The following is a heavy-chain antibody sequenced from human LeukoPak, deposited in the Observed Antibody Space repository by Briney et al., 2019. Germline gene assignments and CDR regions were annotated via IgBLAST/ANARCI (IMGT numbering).Heavy chain of an antibody. J-gene: IGHJ5*02. CDR1: GGSFSDYY. CDR2: VNHSGTT. D-gene: IGHD2-15*01. Sequence: PSETLSLTCAVYGGSFSDYYWSWIRQPPGKGLEFIGEVNHSGTTNYNPSLKSRVTISVDTSKNQFSLKLSSVTAADTAVYYCARGYCSGGSCLNWFDPWGQGTLVTVSS. V-gene: IGHV4-34*01. CDR3: ARGYCSGGSCLNWFDP.